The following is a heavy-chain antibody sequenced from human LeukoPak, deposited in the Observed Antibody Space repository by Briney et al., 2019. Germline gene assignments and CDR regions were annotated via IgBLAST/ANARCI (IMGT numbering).Heavy chain of an antibody. CDR3: ARFPRGYCSGGSCYSPLHYYCMDV. CDR1: GGTFSSYA. CDR2: IIPIFGTA. Sequence: SVKVSCKASGGTFSSYAISWVRQAPGQGLEWMGGIIPIFGTANYAQKFQGRVTITADESTSTAYMELSSLRSADTAVYYCARFPRGYCSGGSCYSPLHYYCMDVWGQGTEISVSS. V-gene: IGHV1-69*13. J-gene: IGHJ6*02. D-gene: IGHD2-15*01.